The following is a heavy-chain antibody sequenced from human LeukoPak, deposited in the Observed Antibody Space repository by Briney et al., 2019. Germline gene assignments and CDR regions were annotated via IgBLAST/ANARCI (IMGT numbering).Heavy chain of an antibody. CDR1: GFTFSSYA. V-gene: IGHV3-23*01. Sequence: GGSLRLSCAASGFTFSSYAMNWVRQAPGKGLVWVSAISGGGVTSTYYADSVKGRFTISRDNPQNTLYLQMNSLRADDTAVYYCAKAGIHSYFDYWGQGTLVTVSS. J-gene: IGHJ4*02. CDR3: AKAGIHSYFDY. D-gene: IGHD3-10*01. CDR2: ISGGGVTST.